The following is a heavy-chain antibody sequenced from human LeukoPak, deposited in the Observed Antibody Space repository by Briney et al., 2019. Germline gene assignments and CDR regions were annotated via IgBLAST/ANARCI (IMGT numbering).Heavy chain of an antibody. V-gene: IGHV3-7*01. CDR1: GFTFSTYW. J-gene: IGHJ4*02. Sequence: PGGSLRLSCVVSGFTFSTYWMSWVRQAPGKGLEWVANIKKDGSEKYYVESVKGRFTISRDNAQNSVYLQMDSLRVEDTAVYYCAREATGYSASWGDYWGQGTLATVSS. CDR3: AREATGYSASWGDY. CDR2: IKKDGSEK. D-gene: IGHD6-13*01.